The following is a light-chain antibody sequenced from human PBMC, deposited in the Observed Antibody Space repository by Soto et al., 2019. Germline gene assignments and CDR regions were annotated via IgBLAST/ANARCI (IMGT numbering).Light chain of an antibody. Sequence: EIVLTQSPVTLSLSPGERATLSCRASQSVSSYLAWYQQKPGQAPRLLIYDASNRATGIPDRFSGSGSGTDFTLTFSSLEPEDFAVFFCQQYGTSEIIFGQGTRLEIK. CDR3: QQYGTSEII. CDR1: QSVSSY. V-gene: IGKV3-11*01. J-gene: IGKJ5*01. CDR2: DAS.